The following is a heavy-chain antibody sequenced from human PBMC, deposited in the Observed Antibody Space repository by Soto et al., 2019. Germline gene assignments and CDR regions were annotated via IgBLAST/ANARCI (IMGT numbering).Heavy chain of an antibody. CDR3: ARDTRNYYDSSGYYYLYYYGMDV. D-gene: IGHD3-22*01. CDR2: IIPIFGTA. V-gene: IGHV1-69*12. CDR1: GGTFSSYA. Sequence: QVQLVQSGAEVKKPGSSVKVSCKASGGTFSSYAISWVRQAPGQGLEWMGGIIPIFGTANYAQKFQGRVTITADESTSTAYMELSSLRSEDTAVYYCARDTRNYYDSSGYYYLYYYGMDVWGHGTTVTVSS. J-gene: IGHJ6*02.